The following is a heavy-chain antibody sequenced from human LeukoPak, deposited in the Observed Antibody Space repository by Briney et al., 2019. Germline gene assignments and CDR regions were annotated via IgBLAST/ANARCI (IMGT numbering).Heavy chain of an antibody. V-gene: IGHV5-51*01. D-gene: IGHD2/OR15-2a*01. J-gene: IGHJ6*03. CDR2: IYPGDSET. CDR3: ARHLVYVTGYMDV. CDR1: GYSFTSYW. Sequence: GESLKISCKGSGYSFTSYWIGWVRQMPGKGLEWMGIIYPGDSETRYNPSFQGQVTISADKSINTAYLQWSSLKAVDSGVYYCARHLVYVTGYMDVWGTGTTVTVSS.